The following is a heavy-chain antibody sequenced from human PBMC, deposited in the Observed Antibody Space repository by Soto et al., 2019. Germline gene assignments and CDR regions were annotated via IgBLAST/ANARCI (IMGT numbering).Heavy chain of an antibody. D-gene: IGHD6-19*01. Sequence: ASVKVSCKYSGGSFSSSAINWVRQAPGQGPEWMGDIIPIFGTADYAQKFQGRVSMTTDTSTSTAYMELRSLRPDDTAVYYCARGIGEQWPPADYWGQGTLVTVSS. J-gene: IGHJ4*02. CDR1: GGSFSSSA. CDR3: ARGIGEQWPPADY. V-gene: IGHV1-69*05. CDR2: IIPIFGTA.